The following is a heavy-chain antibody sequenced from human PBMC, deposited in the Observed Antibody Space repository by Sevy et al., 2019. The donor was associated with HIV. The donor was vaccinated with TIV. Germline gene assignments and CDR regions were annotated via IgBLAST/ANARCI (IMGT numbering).Heavy chain of an antibody. CDR3: AGPILTYRSGWSYYDH. V-gene: IGHV4-39*01. CDR2: IRYSGST. Sequence: SETLSLTCTVSGASISSSGYYWGWIRQPPGKGLEWIASIRYSGSTYYNPSLRSRVTISADASKNQFSLKLNSVTAADTAVYYCAGPILTYRSGWSYYDHWGQETVVTVSS. CDR1: GASISSSGYY. D-gene: IGHD6-19*01. J-gene: IGHJ4*02.